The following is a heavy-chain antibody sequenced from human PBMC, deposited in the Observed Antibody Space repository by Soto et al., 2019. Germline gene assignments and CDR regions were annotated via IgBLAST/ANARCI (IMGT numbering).Heavy chain of an antibody. Sequence: QVQLVPSGAEVKKPGASVKVSCKASGYTFTSYDINWVRKATGQGLEWMGWMNPNSGNTGYAQKFQGRVTMTRNTSISTAYMELSSLRSEDTAVYYCARWPDGYYYYGMDVWGQGTTVTVSS. CDR3: ARWPDGYYYYGMDV. CDR2: MNPNSGNT. V-gene: IGHV1-8*01. CDR1: GYTFTSYD. J-gene: IGHJ6*02.